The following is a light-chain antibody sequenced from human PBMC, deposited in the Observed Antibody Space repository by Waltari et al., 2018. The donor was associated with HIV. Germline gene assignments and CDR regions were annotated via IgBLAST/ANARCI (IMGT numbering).Light chain of an antibody. CDR3: CSYAGSNTFV. J-gene: IGLJ1*01. Sequence: QSALTQPASVSGSPGQSITISCTGTNSDVGRYNLVYWYQQHPGKAPKLMIYEGSKRPSGVSNRFSGSKSGNTASLTISGLQAEDEADYYCCSYAGSNTFVFGTGTKVTVL. CDR1: NSDVGRYNL. CDR2: EGS. V-gene: IGLV2-23*03.